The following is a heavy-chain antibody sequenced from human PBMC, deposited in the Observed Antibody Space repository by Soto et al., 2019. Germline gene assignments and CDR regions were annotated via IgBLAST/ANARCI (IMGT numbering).Heavy chain of an antibody. V-gene: IGHV1-3*01. D-gene: IGHD3-22*01. CDR1: GYTFTTYA. Sequence: QVQLVQSGAEVKKPGASVKVSCRASGYTFTTYAVHWVRRAPGQRLEWMGWINHGNSNTKYSQKFQGRVTITSDTSATTAYMELSSLRSEDTAVYYCVRGSFTMIVAKDYYYSMDVWGQGPTVTVSS. CDR3: VRGSFTMIVAKDYYYSMDV. CDR2: INHGNSNT. J-gene: IGHJ6*02.